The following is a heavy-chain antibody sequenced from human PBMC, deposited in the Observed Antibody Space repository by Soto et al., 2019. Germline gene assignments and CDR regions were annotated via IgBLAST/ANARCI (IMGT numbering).Heavy chain of an antibody. J-gene: IGHJ4*02. CDR2: ISGSGGST. CDR3: SNLVLPTEILVVPAPCFAY. V-gene: IGHV3-23*01. Sequence: GGSLRLSCAASGFTFSSYAMSWVRQAPGKGLEWVSAISGSGGSTYYADSVKGRFTISRDNSKNTLYLQMNSLRAEDTAVYYCSNLVLPTEILVVPAPCFAYWAQGTLVPFSS. D-gene: IGHD2-2*01. CDR1: GFTFSSYA.